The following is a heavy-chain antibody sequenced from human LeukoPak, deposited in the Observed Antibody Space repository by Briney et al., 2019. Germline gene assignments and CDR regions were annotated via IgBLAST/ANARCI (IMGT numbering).Heavy chain of an antibody. CDR3: ARDGRGGYGAPSYYFDY. J-gene: IGHJ4*02. CDR2: ISYDGSNK. CDR1: GFTFSSYG. Sequence: GGSLRLSCAASGFTFSSYGMHWVRQAPGKGLEWVAVISYDGSNKYYADSVKGRFTISRDNSKNTLYLQMNSLRAEDTAVYYCARDGRGGYGAPSYYFDYWGQGTLVTVSS. D-gene: IGHD3-16*01. V-gene: IGHV3-30*03.